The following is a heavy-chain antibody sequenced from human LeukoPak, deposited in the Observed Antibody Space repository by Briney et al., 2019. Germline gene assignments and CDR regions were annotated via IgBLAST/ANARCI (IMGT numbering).Heavy chain of an antibody. Sequence: ASVKVSCKASGYTFTSYGISWVRQAPGQGLEWMGWISAYNGNTNYAQKLQCRVTMTTDTSTSTAYMELRSLRSDDTAVYYCARTIAAAGTWWFDPWGQGTLVTVSS. D-gene: IGHD6-13*01. CDR3: ARTIAAAGTWWFDP. CDR2: ISAYNGNT. V-gene: IGHV1-18*01. CDR1: GYTFTSYG. J-gene: IGHJ5*02.